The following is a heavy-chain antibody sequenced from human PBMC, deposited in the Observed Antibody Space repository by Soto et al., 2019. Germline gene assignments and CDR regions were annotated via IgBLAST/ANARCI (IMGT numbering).Heavy chain of an antibody. J-gene: IGHJ4*02. CDR1: GGSISSYY. CDR2: IYYSGST. Sequence: SETLSLTCTVSGGSISSYYWSWIRQPPGKGLEWIGYIYYSGSTNYNPSLKSRVTISVDTSKNQFSLKLSSVTAADTAVYYCARETRVGGDYEGDFESWGQGTLVTVSS. CDR3: ARETRVGGDYEGDFES. V-gene: IGHV4-59*01. D-gene: IGHD3-16*01.